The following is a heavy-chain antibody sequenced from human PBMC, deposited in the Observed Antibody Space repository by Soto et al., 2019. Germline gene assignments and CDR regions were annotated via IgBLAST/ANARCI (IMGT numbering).Heavy chain of an antibody. D-gene: IGHD6-19*01. CDR2: VSGGGGGT. V-gene: IGHV3-23*01. Sequence: PGGSLRLSCAASGFTFSNYGMSWVCQAPGKGLEGVSTVSGGGGGTFYVDSVKGRFTISRDNSKNTVSLQMNSLTPEDTAVYYCARESSGWYGDYWGQGTLVTVSS. CDR1: GFTFSNYG. CDR3: ARESSGWYGDY. J-gene: IGHJ4*02.